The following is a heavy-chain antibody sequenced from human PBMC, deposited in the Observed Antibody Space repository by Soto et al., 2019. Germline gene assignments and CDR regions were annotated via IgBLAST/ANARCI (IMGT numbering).Heavy chain of an antibody. CDR1: GFTVSSNY. CDR2: SYSGGST. CDR3: ARDSDYGDGEPLN. Sequence: EVQLVESGGGLVQPGGSLRLSCAASGFTVSSNYMSWVRQAPGKGLEWVSVSYSGGSTYYADSVKGRFTISRDKSKNTQYLQMNSLRAEDTAVYYCARDSDYGDGEPLNWGQGTVVTVSS. V-gene: IGHV3-66*01. J-gene: IGHJ4*02. D-gene: IGHD4-17*01.